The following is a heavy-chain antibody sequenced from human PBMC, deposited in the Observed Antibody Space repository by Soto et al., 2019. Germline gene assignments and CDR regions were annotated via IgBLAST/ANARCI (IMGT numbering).Heavy chain of an antibody. V-gene: IGHV3-23*01. CDR2: SGSGYSI. Sequence: GGSLSLSCAASGVTVRSYDMSWIRQAPGKGLECVSSSGSGYSIYYADSVKGRFTISRDNSKNPMFLQMNSLRAEDTAVYYCARGRGCSWCVICFDYWGQGALVTVSS. CDR3: ARGRGCSWCVICFDY. D-gene: IGHD6-13*01. CDR1: GVTVRSYD. J-gene: IGHJ4*02.